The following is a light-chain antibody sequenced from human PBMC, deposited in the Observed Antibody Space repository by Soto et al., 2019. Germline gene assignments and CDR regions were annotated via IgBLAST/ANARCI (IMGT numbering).Light chain of an antibody. CDR2: GVT. CDR3: SSFTTSYFYV. V-gene: IGLV2-14*01. J-gene: IGLJ1*01. Sequence: QSVLSQPASVSGSPGQSITISCTVSGSDIGAYNYVSWYQQHPGKAPKLLIHGVTRRPSGVSSRFSASKSAYTASLTISGLQAEDEATYFCSSFTTSYFYVFGPGTKVTVL. CDR1: GSDIGAYNY.